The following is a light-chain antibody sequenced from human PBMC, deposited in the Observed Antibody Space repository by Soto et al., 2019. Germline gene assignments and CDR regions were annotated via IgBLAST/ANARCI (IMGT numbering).Light chain of an antibody. CDR2: VAS. CDR1: QGIDNW. V-gene: IGKV1-12*01. J-gene: IGKJ2*01. Sequence: DIQMTKSPSPVLASIGDRVTITCRASQGIDNWLAWYQQKRGKDHKLLIYVASNMQTGVASRFSGSGSGIEFTLTISSLQPEDFATFYCQQAKSFPYTFGQATKVDIK. CDR3: QQAKSFPYT.